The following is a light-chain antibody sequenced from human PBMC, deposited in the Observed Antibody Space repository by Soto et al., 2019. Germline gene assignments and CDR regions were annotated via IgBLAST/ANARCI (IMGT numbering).Light chain of an antibody. V-gene: IGKV3-15*01. CDR3: QQYNNGPRT. J-gene: IGKJ1*01. CDR1: QSVSSN. CDR2: GAS. Sequence: EIVMTQSQSTLSVSPRERDSLSCRSSQSVSSNLAWYQQKPGQAPRHLIYGASTRATGIPARFSGSGSGTEFTLTISSLQYEDFAVYYCQQYNNGPRTFGQGTKVYIK.